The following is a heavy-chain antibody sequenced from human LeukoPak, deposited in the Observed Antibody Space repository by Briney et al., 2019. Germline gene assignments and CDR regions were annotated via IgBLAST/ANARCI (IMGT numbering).Heavy chain of an antibody. CDR2: IDYSGST. J-gene: IGHJ5*02. CDR3: GGGRYGSGSYYQNNWFDP. V-gene: IGHV4-59*12. D-gene: IGHD3-10*01. Sequence: PSETPSLTCTVSGDSISSYYWSCIRQPPGKGLASIGYIDYSGSTNYNTSLKTPVTISVDTPKHQFSLKLSSLTAADTGLYSCGGGRYGSGSYYQNNWFDPWGQGTLVTVSS. CDR1: GDSISSYY.